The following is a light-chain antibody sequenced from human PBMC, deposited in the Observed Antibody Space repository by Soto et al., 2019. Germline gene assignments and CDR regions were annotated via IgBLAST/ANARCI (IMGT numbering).Light chain of an antibody. CDR1: HTISTW. V-gene: IGKV1-5*01. CDR2: DAS. J-gene: IGKJ1*01. CDR3: QQYGSSRWT. Sequence: GDRVNITCLASHTISTWMAWYQHKPGKAPKLLVYDASTLQSGVASRFSGSGSGTDFTLTISRLEPEDFAVYYCQQYGSSRWTFGQGTKVDIK.